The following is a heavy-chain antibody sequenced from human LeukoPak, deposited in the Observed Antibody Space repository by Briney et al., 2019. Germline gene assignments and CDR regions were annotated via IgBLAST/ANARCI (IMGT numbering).Heavy chain of an antibody. D-gene: IGHD4/OR15-4a*01. CDR2: IKSKADGETT. Sequence: GGSLRLSCAASRFTFINALMNWVRQAPGKGLEWVGRIKSKADGETTDYAAPVKGRFTISRDDSNNMVYLQMSSLKVEDTAVYYCAIDEPNYAPYDFDYWGQGTLVTVSS. J-gene: IGHJ4*02. CDR1: RFTFINAL. V-gene: IGHV3-15*01. CDR3: AIDEPNYAPYDFDY.